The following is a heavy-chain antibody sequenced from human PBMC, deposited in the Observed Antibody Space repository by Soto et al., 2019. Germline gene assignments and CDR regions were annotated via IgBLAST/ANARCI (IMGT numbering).Heavy chain of an antibody. D-gene: IGHD3-9*01. V-gene: IGHV2-5*01. Sequence: QITLKESGPSLVKPTQTPTLTCTFSGFSLTNTGVTVGWIRQPPGKALEWLALVYWHDDKPYNHSLRNRLTLAKDTSKTRVVLTLANVGPVDTATYYCAHSHFEILTGPFDSWGRGTLVTVSS. CDR2: VYWHDDK. CDR3: AHSHFEILTGPFDS. J-gene: IGHJ5*01. CDR1: GFSLTNTGVT.